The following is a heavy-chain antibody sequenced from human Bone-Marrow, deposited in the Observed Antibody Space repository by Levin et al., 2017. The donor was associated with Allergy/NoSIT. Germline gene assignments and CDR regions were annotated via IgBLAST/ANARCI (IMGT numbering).Heavy chain of an antibody. V-gene: IGHV3-30*18. Sequence: GGSLRLSCAASGFTFSSYGMHWVRQAPGKGLEWVAVISYDGSNKYYADSVKGRFTISRDNSKNTLYLQMNSLRAEDTAVYYCAKAHPLGYCSSTSCYGSMALVGWGQGTLVTVSS. CDR1: GFTFSSYG. J-gene: IGHJ4*02. CDR3: AKAHPLGYCSSTSCYGSMALVG. D-gene: IGHD2-2*01. CDR2: ISYDGSNK.